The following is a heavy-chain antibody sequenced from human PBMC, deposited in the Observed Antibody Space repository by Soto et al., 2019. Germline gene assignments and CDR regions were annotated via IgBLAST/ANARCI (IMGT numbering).Heavy chain of an antibody. V-gene: IGHV1-69*13. CDR2: IIPIFGTA. CDR3: AMLGPYYYTSAPPYCQH. Sequence: SVKVSCKASGGPFNSYAIIWVRQAPGQGLEWMGGIIPIFGTANYAQKFQCRVTITADESTSTAYMELSSLRSEDTAVYYCAMLGPYYYTSAPPYCQHWGQGTLVTVSS. CDR1: GGPFNSYA. J-gene: IGHJ1*01. D-gene: IGHD3-22*01.